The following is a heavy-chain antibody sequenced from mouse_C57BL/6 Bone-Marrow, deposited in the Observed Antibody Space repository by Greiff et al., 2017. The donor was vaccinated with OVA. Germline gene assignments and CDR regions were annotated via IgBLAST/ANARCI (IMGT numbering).Heavy chain of an antibody. CDR3: ARDSNYDAMDY. CDR1: GYAFTNYL. Sequence: VQLQQSGAELVRPGTSVKVSCKASGYAFTNYLIEWVKQRPGQGLEWIGVINPGSGGTYYDEKLKGKATLTADKYSSTAYMQLSSLSSEDSAVYFCARDSNYDAMDYWGQGTSVTVSS. D-gene: IGHD2-5*01. CDR2: INPGSGGT. V-gene: IGHV1-54*01. J-gene: IGHJ4*01.